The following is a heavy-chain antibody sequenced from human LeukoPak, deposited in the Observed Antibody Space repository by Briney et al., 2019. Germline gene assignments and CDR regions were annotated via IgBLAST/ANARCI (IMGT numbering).Heavy chain of an antibody. CDR1: GGSISSYY. V-gene: IGHV4-59*01. CDR3: ARALRRDGCLDY. J-gene: IGHJ4*02. Sequence: PSETLSLTCTVSGGSISSYYWSWIRQPPGKGLEWIGYIYYSGSTNYNPSLKSRVTISVDTSKNQFSLKLSSVTAADTAVYYCARALRRDGCLDYWGQGTLVTVSS. D-gene: IGHD5-24*01. CDR2: IYYSGST.